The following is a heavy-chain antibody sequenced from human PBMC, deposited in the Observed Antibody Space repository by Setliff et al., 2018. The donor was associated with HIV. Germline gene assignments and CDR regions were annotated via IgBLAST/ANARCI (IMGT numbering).Heavy chain of an antibody. CDR2: IYYSGST. CDR3: ARVSITYWYSIPTFYYYYMDV. V-gene: IGHV4-59*11. D-gene: IGHD2-15*01. CDR1: GGTFSGHY. Sequence: ASETLSLTCAVYGGTFSGHYWSWIRQPPGKGLEWIGYIYYSGSTNYNPSLKSRVTISVDTSKNQFSLRLSSVTAADTAMYYCARVSITYWYSIPTFYYYYMDVWGKGNTVTVSS. J-gene: IGHJ6*03.